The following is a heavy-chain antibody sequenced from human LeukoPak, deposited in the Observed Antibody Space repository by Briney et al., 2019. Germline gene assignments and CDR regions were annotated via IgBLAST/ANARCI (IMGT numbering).Heavy chain of an antibody. CDR1: GGSISSDGYY. V-gene: IGHV4-31*03. Sequence: SETLCLTCTVSGGSISSDGYYGSWIRQHPGKGLEWIGYIYYSGSTYYNPSLKSRVTISVDTSKNQFSLKLSSVTAADTAVYYCARGVWFDPWGQGTLVTVSS. J-gene: IGHJ5*02. CDR3: ARGVWFDP. CDR2: IYYSGST.